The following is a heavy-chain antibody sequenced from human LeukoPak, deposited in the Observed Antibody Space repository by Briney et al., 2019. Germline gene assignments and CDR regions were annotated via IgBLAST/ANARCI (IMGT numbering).Heavy chain of an antibody. Sequence: GASVKVSCKASGYRFTGYYIHWVRQAPGQGLEWMGWINPHSGGTKFAQKFQGRVTMTRDTSISTAYMEVSRLRSDDAAVYYCARVAGGDWYYFDFWGQGTLVTVSS. CDR3: ARVAGGDWYYFDF. V-gene: IGHV1-2*02. CDR2: INPHSGGT. CDR1: GYRFTGYY. J-gene: IGHJ4*02. D-gene: IGHD2-21*02.